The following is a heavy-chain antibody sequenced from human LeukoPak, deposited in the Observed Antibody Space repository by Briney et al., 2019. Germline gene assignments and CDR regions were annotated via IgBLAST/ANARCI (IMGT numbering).Heavy chain of an antibody. CDR1: GFTFSSYG. D-gene: IGHD6-19*01. CDR2: IWYDGSNK. Sequence: SGGSLRLSCAASGFTFSSYGMHWVRQAPGKGLEWVAVIWYDGSNKYYADSVKGRFTISRDNSKNTLYLQMNSLRAEDTAVYYCAGLSVTGKNDYWGQGTLVTVSS. V-gene: IGHV3-33*01. J-gene: IGHJ4*02. CDR3: AGLSVTGKNDY.